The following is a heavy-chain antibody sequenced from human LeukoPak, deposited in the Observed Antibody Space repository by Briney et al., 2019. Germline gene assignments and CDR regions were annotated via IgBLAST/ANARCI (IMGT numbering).Heavy chain of an antibody. CDR1: LDSISSFY. J-gene: IGHJ4*02. Sequence: SETLSLTCNVSLDSISSFYWSWIRQSAGAGLEWIGRIYTTGKTDYNPSLKSRVTVSVDTSRNQVSLKLRSVTAADTAVYYCAGDVGASNFDYWGQGILVTVSS. CDR2: IYTTGKT. CDR3: AGDVGASNFDY. V-gene: IGHV4-4*07. D-gene: IGHD1-26*01.